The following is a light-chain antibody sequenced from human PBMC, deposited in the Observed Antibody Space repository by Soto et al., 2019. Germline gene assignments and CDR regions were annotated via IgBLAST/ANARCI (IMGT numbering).Light chain of an antibody. J-gene: IGKJ5*01. V-gene: IGKV3-15*01. CDR3: QQYNIWPPVT. Sequence: EIVMTQSPATLSVSPGERATLSCRASQRISSNLAWYQQKPGQAPRLLIYDASTRATGIPARFSGSGSGTEFTLTISSPQSVDFAVYYCQQYNIWPPVTFGQGTRLEIK. CDR2: DAS. CDR1: QRISSN.